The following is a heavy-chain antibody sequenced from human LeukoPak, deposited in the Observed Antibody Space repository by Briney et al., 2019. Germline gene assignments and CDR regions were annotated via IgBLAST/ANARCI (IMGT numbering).Heavy chain of an antibody. CDR1: GFTFSSYS. Sequence: GGSLRLSCAASGFTFSSYSMNWVRQPPGKGLEWVSYISSSSSTIYYADSVKGRFTISRDNSKNTLYLQMNSLRAEDTAVYYCAKEDAVLLCPGGDWGQGTLVTVSS. V-gene: IGHV3-48*01. CDR3: AKEDAVLLCPGGD. CDR2: ISSSSSTI. D-gene: IGHD3-10*02. J-gene: IGHJ4*02.